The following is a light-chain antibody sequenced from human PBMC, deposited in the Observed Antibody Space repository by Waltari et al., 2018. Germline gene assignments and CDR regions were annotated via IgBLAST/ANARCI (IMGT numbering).Light chain of an antibody. CDR3: HQHYTTPWT. CDR2: GAS. J-gene: IGKJ1*01. V-gene: IGKV3-20*01. Sequence: NVLTQSPGTLSLSPGERATLSCRASQSVSNNYLAWFQQQPGQAPRLLIYGASSRATGIPDRFSGSGSGTDFTLTISRLEPEDVAVYYCHQHYTTPWTFGQGTQVEL. CDR1: QSVSNNY.